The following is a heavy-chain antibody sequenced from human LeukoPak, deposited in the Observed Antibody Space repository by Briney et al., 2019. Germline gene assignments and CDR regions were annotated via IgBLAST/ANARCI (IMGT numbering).Heavy chain of an antibody. V-gene: IGHV3-21*06. CDR3: ARGRSITILRGVAISDGFDI. CDR1: GFTFSTYS. CDR2: IATSSDYI. D-gene: IGHD3-10*01. Sequence: GGSLRLSCAASGFTFSTYSMNWVRQAPGKGLEWVSSIATSSDYIYYAGSLKDRFTISRDNAKNSLYLHMNSLRPDDTAVYYCARGRSITILRGVAISDGFDIWGQGTKVTVS. J-gene: IGHJ3*02.